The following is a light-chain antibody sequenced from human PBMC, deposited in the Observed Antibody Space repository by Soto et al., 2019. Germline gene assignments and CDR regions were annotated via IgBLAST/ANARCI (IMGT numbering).Light chain of an antibody. CDR2: GAS. Sequence: PGERATLSCRASQTVSGSYVAWYQQKPGQTHRLLIYGASSRATGIPDRFSGSGSGTDFTLTISRLEPEDFAVYHCKQYGDSPLTFGGGTKVDI. CDR3: KQYGDSPLT. V-gene: IGKV3-20*01. CDR1: QTVSGSY. J-gene: IGKJ4*01.